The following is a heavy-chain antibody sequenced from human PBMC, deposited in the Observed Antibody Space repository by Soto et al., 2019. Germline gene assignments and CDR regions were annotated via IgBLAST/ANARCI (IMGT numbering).Heavy chain of an antibody. V-gene: IGHV4-30-2*06. Sequence: SETLSLTCTVSGGSISRSNYSWSWIRQSSGKGLEWIAYIYHSGSTYYNPSLKSRVTLSVDTSKNQFSLKLNSVTAADTAVYYCARGPWFDPWGQGTLVTVSS. J-gene: IGHJ5*02. CDR3: ARGPWFDP. CDR2: IYHSGST. CDR1: GGSISRSNYS.